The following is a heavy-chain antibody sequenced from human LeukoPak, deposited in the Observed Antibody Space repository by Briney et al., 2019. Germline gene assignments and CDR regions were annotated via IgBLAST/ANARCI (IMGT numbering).Heavy chain of an antibody. Sequence: GGSLRLSCAASGFTFSSYAVSWVRQAPGKGLEWVSAISGSGGSTYYADSVKGRFTISRDNAKNSLYLQMNSLRAEDRAVYYCARDLGSAPGNIDYWGQGTLVTVSS. J-gene: IGHJ4*02. CDR2: ISGSGGST. D-gene: IGHD6-6*01. V-gene: IGHV3-23*01. CDR1: GFTFSSYA. CDR3: ARDLGSAPGNIDY.